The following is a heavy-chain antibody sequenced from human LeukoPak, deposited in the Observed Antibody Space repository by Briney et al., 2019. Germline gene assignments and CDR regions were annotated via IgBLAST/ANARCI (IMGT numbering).Heavy chain of an antibody. J-gene: IGHJ6*02. V-gene: IGHV1-18*01. CDR1: GYTFTTYD. CDR2: ISAYNGNT. Sequence: GASVKVSCKASGYTFTTYDITWVRQAPGQGLEWMGWISAYNGNTNYAQKLQGRVTMTTDTSTSTAYMELRSLRSDDTAVYYCARDHRPSSSSWPLSYYYYYGMDVWGQGTTVTVSS. D-gene: IGHD6-13*01. CDR3: ARDHRPSSSSWPLSYYYYYGMDV.